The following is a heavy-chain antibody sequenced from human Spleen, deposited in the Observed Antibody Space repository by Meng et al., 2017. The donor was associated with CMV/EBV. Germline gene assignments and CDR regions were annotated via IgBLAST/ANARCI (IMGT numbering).Heavy chain of an antibody. D-gene: IGHD2-2*02. Sequence: VSGGSISSTSYYWGWIRQPPGKGLEWIGGISNGGGTYYKPSHKSRVTISLDTSRNQFSLKLSSVTAADTAVYYCTREADYQLIYNYWGQGTLVTVSS. CDR1: GGSISSTSYY. J-gene: IGHJ4*02. CDR2: ISNGGGT. CDR3: TREADYQLIYNY. V-gene: IGHV4-39*07.